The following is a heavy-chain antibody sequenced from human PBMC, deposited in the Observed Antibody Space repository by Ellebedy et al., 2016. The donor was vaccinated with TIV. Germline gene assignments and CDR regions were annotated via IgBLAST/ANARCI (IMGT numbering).Heavy chain of an antibody. D-gene: IGHD5-24*01. Sequence: SLKISCAASGFTFDDYAMHWVRQSPGKGLEWVSGIGWDSNKIAYVDSVKGRFTISRDNSKNSLNLQMNSLRVEDTALYYCAKDIGRDGYWVDFWGQGTLVTVSS. CDR2: IGWDSNKI. J-gene: IGHJ4*02. CDR1: GFTFDDYA. CDR3: AKDIGRDGYWVDF. V-gene: IGHV3-9*01.